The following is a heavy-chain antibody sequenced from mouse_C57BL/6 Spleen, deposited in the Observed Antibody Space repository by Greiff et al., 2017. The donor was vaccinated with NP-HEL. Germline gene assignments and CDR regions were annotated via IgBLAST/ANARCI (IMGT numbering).Heavy chain of an antibody. Sequence: QVQLQQSGAELMKPGASVKLSCKATGYTFTGYWIEWGKQRPGHGLEWIGEILPGSGSTNYNEKFKGKATFTADTSSNTAYMQLSSLTTEDSAIYYCARSAITTVVEAGYFDVWGTGTTVTVSS. CDR2: ILPGSGST. D-gene: IGHD1-1*01. CDR1: GYTFTGYW. J-gene: IGHJ1*03. V-gene: IGHV1-9*01. CDR3: ARSAITTVVEAGYFDV.